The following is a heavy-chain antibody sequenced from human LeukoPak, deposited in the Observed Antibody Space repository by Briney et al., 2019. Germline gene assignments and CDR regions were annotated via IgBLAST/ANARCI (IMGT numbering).Heavy chain of an antibody. V-gene: IGHV1-2*02. Sequence: ASVTVSCTASGYTFTGYYMHWVRQAPGQGLEWMGWINPNSSGTNYAQKFQGRVTMTRVTSISTAYMELSSLRSDDTAVYYCARGSRIAVAVDAFDIWGQGTMVTVSS. CDR2: INPNSSGT. D-gene: IGHD6-19*01. J-gene: IGHJ3*02. CDR3: ARGSRIAVAVDAFDI. CDR1: GYTFTGYY.